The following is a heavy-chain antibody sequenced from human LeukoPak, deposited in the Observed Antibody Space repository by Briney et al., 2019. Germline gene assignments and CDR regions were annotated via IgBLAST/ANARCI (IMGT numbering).Heavy chain of an antibody. J-gene: IGHJ4*02. CDR2: IWYDGGTK. Sequence: GGSPRLSCAASGFTLSSSGMHSVRQAPHKRLGRGAFIWYDGGTKNYADSAKGRFTISRDNSKNTLYLQMNRLRAEDTAVYYCAKAGREIDFDYWGEGALVAVSS. V-gene: IGHV3-30*02. CDR3: AKAGREIDFDY. CDR1: GFTLSSSG.